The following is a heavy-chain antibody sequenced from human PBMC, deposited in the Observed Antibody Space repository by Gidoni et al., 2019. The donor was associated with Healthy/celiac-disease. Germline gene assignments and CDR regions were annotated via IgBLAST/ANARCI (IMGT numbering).Heavy chain of an antibody. CDR2: ISYDGSNK. D-gene: IGHD2-2*01. CDR1: GFTFSSYA. V-gene: IGHV3-30-3*01. CDR3: ARPVVPAAIYYYYYMDV. J-gene: IGHJ6*03. Sequence: QVQLVESGGGVVQPGRSLRLSCAASGFTFSSYAMHWVRQAPGKGLEWVAVISYDGSNKYYADSVKGRFTISRDNSKNTLYLQMNSLRAEDTAVYYCARPVVPAAIYYYYYMDVWGKGTTVTVSS.